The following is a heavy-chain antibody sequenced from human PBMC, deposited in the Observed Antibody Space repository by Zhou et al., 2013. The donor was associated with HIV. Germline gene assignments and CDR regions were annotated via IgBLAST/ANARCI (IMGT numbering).Heavy chain of an antibody. V-gene: IGHV1-69*12. J-gene: IGHJ4*02. CDR3: ARTTLVTSFFDY. CDR1: GGTFSTYA. CDR2: IIPIFGTS. Sequence: QVQLVQSGAEVKRPGSSVKVSCKASGGTFSTYAISWVRQAPGQGLEWMGGIIPIFGTSNYAQKFQGRVTITADESTSTAYMELSSLRSEDTAVYYCARTTLVTSFFDYWGQGTLVTVSS.